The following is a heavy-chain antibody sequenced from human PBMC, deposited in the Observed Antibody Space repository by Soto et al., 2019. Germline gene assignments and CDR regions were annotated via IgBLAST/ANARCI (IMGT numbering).Heavy chain of an antibody. CDR3: ARGHIYSWYGLRVFEQ. V-gene: IGHV4-34*01. J-gene: IGHJ4*02. D-gene: IGHD6-13*01. Sequence: SSTXSLTCSFYVCSFIGYYCSLIRQPPGKGLEWIGEINHSGSTNYNPSLKSRVNISVDTSKNQFSLKLSSVTAADTAVYYCARGHIYSWYGLRVFEQWGQGTLVNV. CDR2: INHSGST. CDR1: VCSFIGYY.